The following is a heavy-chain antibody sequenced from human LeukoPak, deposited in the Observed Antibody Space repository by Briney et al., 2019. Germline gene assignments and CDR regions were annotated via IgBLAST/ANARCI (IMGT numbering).Heavy chain of an antibody. D-gene: IGHD7-27*01. J-gene: IGHJ3*02. V-gene: IGHV3-7*01. CDR2: IKQNGSEK. CDR1: GFTFSTYR. Sequence: SGGSLRLSCAASGFTFSTYRMSWVRQAPGKGLEWVANIKQNGSEKHYVDSVKGRFTISRDNAKNSLYLQMSSLRAEDTAVYYCGRDLNWGAFDIRGLGTLVTVSS. CDR3: GRDLNWGAFDI.